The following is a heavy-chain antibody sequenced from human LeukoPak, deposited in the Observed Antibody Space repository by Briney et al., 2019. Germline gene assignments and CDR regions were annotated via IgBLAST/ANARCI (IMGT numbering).Heavy chain of an antibody. J-gene: IGHJ4*02. Sequence: GGSLRLSCAASGFSFSSYWMNWVRQAPGKGLEWVANIKEDGSEKYHVDSVKGRFTISRDNAKNSLYLQMNSLRAEDTAVYYCARDQRYCSSSSCPWEPFDYWGQGTLVTVSS. CDR3: ARDQRYCSSSSCPWEPFDY. CDR2: IKEDGSEK. V-gene: IGHV3-7*05. D-gene: IGHD2-2*01. CDR1: GFSFSSYW.